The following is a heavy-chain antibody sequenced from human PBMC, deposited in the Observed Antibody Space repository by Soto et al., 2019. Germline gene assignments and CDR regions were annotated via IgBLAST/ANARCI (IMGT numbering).Heavy chain of an antibody. V-gene: IGHV3-7*01. Sequence: GGSLRLSCTASGFTFTNYWMSWVRQAPGKGLEWVANIKRDESEKYYVDSVKGRFTISRDNAKNSLYLQMNSLRAEDTAVYYCATEPRYGDYENYWGQGTLVTVSS. D-gene: IGHD4-17*01. J-gene: IGHJ4*02. CDR1: GFTFTNYW. CDR3: ATEPRYGDYENY. CDR2: IKRDESEK.